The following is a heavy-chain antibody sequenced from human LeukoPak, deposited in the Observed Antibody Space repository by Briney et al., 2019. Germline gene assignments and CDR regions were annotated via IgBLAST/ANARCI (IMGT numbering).Heavy chain of an antibody. D-gene: IGHD6-19*01. J-gene: IGHJ4*02. CDR2: ISGSGSST. CDR3: ANTAFHSSTFDH. CDR1: GFTFSSYA. V-gene: IGHV3-23*01. Sequence: QSGGSLRLSCAASGFTFSSYAMSWVRQAPGKGLEWVSGISGSGSSTYYADSVKGRFTISRDNPKNTLDLQMNSLRAEDTAIYYCANTAFHSSTFDHWGQGTLVTVSS.